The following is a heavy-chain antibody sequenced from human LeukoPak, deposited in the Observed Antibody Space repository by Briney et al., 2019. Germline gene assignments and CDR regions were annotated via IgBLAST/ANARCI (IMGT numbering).Heavy chain of an antibody. Sequence: PSGTLSLTCTVSGGSISSYYWSWIRQPPGKGLEWIGYIYYSGSTNYNPSLKSRVTISVDTSKNQFSLKLSSVTAADTAVYYCARHSRSTTYYDILTGYLDYWGQGTLVTVSS. V-gene: IGHV4-59*08. CDR1: GGSISSYY. J-gene: IGHJ4*02. CDR3: ARHSRSTTYYDILTGYLDY. CDR2: IYYSGST. D-gene: IGHD3-9*01.